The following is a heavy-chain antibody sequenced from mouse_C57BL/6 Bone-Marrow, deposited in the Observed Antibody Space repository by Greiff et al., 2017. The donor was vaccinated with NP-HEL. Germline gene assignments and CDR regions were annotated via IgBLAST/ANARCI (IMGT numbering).Heavy chain of an antibody. CDR3: ARPPYGSSSYWYFDV. J-gene: IGHJ1*03. D-gene: IGHD1-1*01. Sequence: EVKVEESGPELVKPGDSVKISCKASGYSFTGYFMNWVMQSHGKSLEWIGRINPYNGDTFYNQKFKGKATLTVDKSSSTAHMELRSLTSEDSAVYYCARPPYGSSSYWYFDVWGTGTTVTVSS. CDR1: GYSFTGYF. V-gene: IGHV1-20*01. CDR2: INPYNGDT.